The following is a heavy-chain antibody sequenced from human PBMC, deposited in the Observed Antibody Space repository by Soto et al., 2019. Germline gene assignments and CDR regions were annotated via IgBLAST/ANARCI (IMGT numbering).Heavy chain of an antibody. CDR1: GFTFSDYY. D-gene: IGHD6-6*01. CDR2: ISSSSRTT. V-gene: IGHV3-11*06. J-gene: IGHJ6*02. CDR3: ARDVYRYSSSSPEDV. Sequence: PGVSLRLSCAASGFTFSDYYMSWIRQAPGKGLDWVAYISSSSRTTKYGDSVKGRFTISRDNAKNSLFLQMNSLRGEDTAVYYCARDVYRYSSSSPEDVWGQGTTVTVSS.